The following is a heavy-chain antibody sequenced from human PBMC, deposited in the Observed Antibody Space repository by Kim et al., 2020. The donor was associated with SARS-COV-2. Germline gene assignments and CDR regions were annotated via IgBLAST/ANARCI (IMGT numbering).Heavy chain of an antibody. V-gene: IGHV4-30-4*01. CDR2: IYDSVST. CDR1: GGSISSSDYY. J-gene: IGHJ3*02. D-gene: IGHD2-15*01. Sequence: SETLSLTCTVSGGSISSSDYYWSWIRQPPGKGLEWIGHIYDSVSTYYNPSLKSRVSISVDTSKNQFSLKLASVTAADTAVYYCAIDLNCSGGSSSNSWG. CDR3: AIDLNCSGGSSSNS.